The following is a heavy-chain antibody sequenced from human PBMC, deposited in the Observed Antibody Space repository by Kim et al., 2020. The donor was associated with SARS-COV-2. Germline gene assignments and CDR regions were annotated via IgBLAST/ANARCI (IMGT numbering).Heavy chain of an antibody. J-gene: IGHJ4*02. CDR3: AKGAYYYDSSGYSPVDY. D-gene: IGHD3-22*01. Sequence: GGSLRLSCAASGFTFSSYAMSWVRQAPGKGLEWVSAISGSGGSTYYADSVKGRFTISRDNSKNTLYLQMNSLRAEDTAVYYCAKGAYYYDSSGYSPVDYWGQGTLVTVSS. V-gene: IGHV3-23*01. CDR2: ISGSGGST. CDR1: GFTFSSYA.